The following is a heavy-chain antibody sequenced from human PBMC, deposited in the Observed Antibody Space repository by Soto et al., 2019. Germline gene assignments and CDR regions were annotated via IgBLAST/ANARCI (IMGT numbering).Heavy chain of an antibody. Sequence: QVQLVESGGGVVQPGRSLRLACEASGFTFSDYTLYWVRQAPGKGLEWLAGISKDGTKKDYADSVKGRFTISRYNFRNTLYLQMDSLRAEDTALYYCAREGTKDSFYYYGLDVWGPGTTVTVSS. D-gene: IGHD5-18*01. CDR2: ISKDGTKK. CDR1: GFTFSDYT. J-gene: IGHJ6*02. CDR3: AREGTKDSFYYYGLDV. V-gene: IGHV3-30-3*01.